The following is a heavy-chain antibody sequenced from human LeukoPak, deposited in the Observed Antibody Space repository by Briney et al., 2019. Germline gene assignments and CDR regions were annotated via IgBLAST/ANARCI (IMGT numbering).Heavy chain of an antibody. D-gene: IGHD2-2*01. V-gene: IGHV3-7*01. CDR3: ARAASTVVPAALNWFDP. CDR2: TKQDGSEK. Sequence: PGGSLRLSCAASGFSFSSYWMSWVRQAPGKGLEWVANTKQDGSEKYYVDSVKGRFTISRDNAKNSLYLKMNSLRAEDTAVYYCARAASTVVPAALNWFDPWGQGTLVTVSS. J-gene: IGHJ5*02. CDR1: GFSFSSYW.